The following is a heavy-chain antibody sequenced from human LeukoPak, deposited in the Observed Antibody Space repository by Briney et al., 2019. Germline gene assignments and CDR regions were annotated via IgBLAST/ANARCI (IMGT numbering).Heavy chain of an antibody. Sequence: ASVKVSCKASGGTFSSYAISWVRQAPGQGLEWMGGTIPIFGTANYAQKFQGRVTITADESTSTAYMELSSLRSEDTAVYYCSVGDYVTGSYYYYYGMDVWGQGTTVTVSS. J-gene: IGHJ6*02. CDR2: TIPIFGTA. CDR3: SVGDYVTGSYYYYYGMDV. D-gene: IGHD4-17*01. CDR1: GGTFSSYA. V-gene: IGHV1-69*13.